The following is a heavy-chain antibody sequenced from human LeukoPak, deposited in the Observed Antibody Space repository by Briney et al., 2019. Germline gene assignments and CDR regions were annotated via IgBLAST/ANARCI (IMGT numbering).Heavy chain of an antibody. J-gene: IGHJ6*02. V-gene: IGHV1-69*01. CDR1: GGTFSNYA. D-gene: IGHD2-21*02. CDR2: IIPILGTA. Sequence: SVKVSCTASGGTFSNYAISWVRQAPGQGLEWMGGIIPILGTAKCAQKFQGRVTITADESASTAYMALGSLRSEDTAVYYCASRSCGGDCYSSYYYYYGMDVWGQGSTVTVSS. CDR3: ASRSCGGDCYSSYYYYYGMDV.